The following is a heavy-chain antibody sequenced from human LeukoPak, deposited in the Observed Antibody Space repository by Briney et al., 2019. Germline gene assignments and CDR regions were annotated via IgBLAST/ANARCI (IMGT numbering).Heavy chain of an antibody. D-gene: IGHD5-12*01. CDR3: ARFGYVFPRYYYYGMDV. V-gene: IGHV1-46*03. CDR2: INPSDGST. Sequence: ASVKVSCKASGYTFTSYYMHRVRQAPGQGLEWMGIINPSDGSTSYAQKFQGRVTMTRDTSTSTVYMELSSLRSEDTAVYYCARFGYVFPRYYYYGMDVWGQGTTVTVSS. J-gene: IGHJ6*02. CDR1: GYTFTSYY.